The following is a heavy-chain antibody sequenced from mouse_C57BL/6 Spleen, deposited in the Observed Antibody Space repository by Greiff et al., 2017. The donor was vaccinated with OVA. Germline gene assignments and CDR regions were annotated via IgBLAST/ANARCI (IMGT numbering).Heavy chain of an antibody. D-gene: IGHD4-1*01. Sequence: EVKLMESGGGLVQPGGSLKLSCAASGFTFSDYYMYWVRQTPEKRLEWVAYISNGGGSTYYPDTVKGRFTISRDNAKNTLYLQMSRLKSEDTAMYYCARTWDRYFDVWGTGTTVTVSS. CDR1: GFTFSDYY. V-gene: IGHV5-12*01. J-gene: IGHJ1*03. CDR2: ISNGGGST. CDR3: ARTWDRYFDV.